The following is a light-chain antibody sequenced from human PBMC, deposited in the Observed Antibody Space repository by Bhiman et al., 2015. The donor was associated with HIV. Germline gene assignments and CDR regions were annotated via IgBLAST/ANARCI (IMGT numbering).Light chain of an antibody. J-gene: IGLJ2*01. V-gene: IGLV3-21*01. Sequence: SYELTQPPSVSVAPGKTARITCGGNNIGSKSVHWYQQKPGQAPVMVIYYDNDRPSGIPERFSGSNSGNTATLTISGTQAMDEADYYCQAWDSSTYVVFGGGT. CDR2: YDN. CDR3: QAWDSSTYVV. CDR1: NIGSKS.